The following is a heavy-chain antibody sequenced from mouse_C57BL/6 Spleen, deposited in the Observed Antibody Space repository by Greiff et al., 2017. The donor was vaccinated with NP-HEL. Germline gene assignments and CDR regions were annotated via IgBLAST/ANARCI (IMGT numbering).Heavy chain of an antibody. CDR1: GYAFSSYW. CDR3: ARGGLYYYGSSHWYFDV. V-gene: IGHV1-80*01. J-gene: IGHJ1*03. CDR2: IYPGDGDT. Sequence: QVQLQQSGAELVKPGASVKISCKASGYAFSSYWMNWVKQRPGKGLEWIGQIYPGDGDTNYNGKFKGKATLTADKSSSTAYMQLSSLTSEDSAVYFCARGGLYYYGSSHWYFDVWGTGTTVTVSS. D-gene: IGHD1-1*01.